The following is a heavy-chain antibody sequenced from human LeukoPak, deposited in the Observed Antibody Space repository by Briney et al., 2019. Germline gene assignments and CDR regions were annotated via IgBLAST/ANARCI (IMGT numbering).Heavy chain of an antibody. CDR2: ISVGGSDE. D-gene: IGHD6-19*01. CDR3: ARDVGFNNGWPA. J-gene: IGHJ5*02. V-gene: IGHV3-48*03. Sequence: GGSLRLSCVASGFSFKTYEMNWVRQAPGKGLEWISYISVGGSDEDYADSVKGRFSISRDNAKNSVFLQMNSLRVEDTAVYYCARDVGFNNGWPAWGQGTLDTVSS. CDR1: GFSFKTYE.